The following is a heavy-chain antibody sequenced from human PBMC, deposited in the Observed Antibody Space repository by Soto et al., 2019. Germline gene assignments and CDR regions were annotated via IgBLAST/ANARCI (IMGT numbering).Heavy chain of an antibody. D-gene: IGHD4-17*01. CDR3: ARVAVTTSEYFQH. CDR1: GGSISSYY. CDR2: IYYSGST. Sequence: SETLSLTCTVSGGSISSYYWSWIRQPPGKGLEWIGYIYYSGSTNYNPSLKSRVTISVDTSKNQFSLKLSSVTAADTAVYYCARVAVTTSEYFQHWGQGTLVTVSS. J-gene: IGHJ1*01. V-gene: IGHV4-59*01.